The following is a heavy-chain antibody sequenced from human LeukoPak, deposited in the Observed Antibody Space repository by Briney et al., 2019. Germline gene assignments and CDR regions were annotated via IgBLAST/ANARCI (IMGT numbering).Heavy chain of an antibody. D-gene: IGHD6-19*01. CDR1: GYTFTSYG. V-gene: IGHV1-18*01. CDR2: ISAYNGNT. CDR3: ARDRAAVAPDHWFDP. Sequence: ASVKVSCKASGYTFTSYGISWVRQAPGQGLEWMGWISAYNGNTNYAQKLQGRVTMTTDTSTSTAYMELRRLRSDDTAVYYCARDRAAVAPDHWFDPWGQGTLVTVSS. J-gene: IGHJ5*02.